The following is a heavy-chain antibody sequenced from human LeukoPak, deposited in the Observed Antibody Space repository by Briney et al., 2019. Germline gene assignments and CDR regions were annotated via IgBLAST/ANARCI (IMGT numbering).Heavy chain of an antibody. D-gene: IGHD6-6*01. CDR3: ARQYSFTSYFDY. CDR1: GGSISSYY. J-gene: IGHJ4*02. CDR2: IYYSGST. Sequence: PSETLSLTCTVSGGSISSYYWSWIRQPPGKGLEWIGYIYYSGSTDYHPSLKSRVTILVDTSKNQFYLKLSSVTAADTAVYYCARQYSFTSYFDYWGQGALVTVSS. V-gene: IGHV4-59*01.